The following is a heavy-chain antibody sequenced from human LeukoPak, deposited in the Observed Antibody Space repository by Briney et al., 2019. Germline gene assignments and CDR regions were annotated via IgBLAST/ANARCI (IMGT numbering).Heavy chain of an antibody. V-gene: IGHV4-31*02. Sequence: SQTLSLTCSVSGGSISSGGFYWSWIRQHPGKGLEWIGFIYYSGSTDYNPSLNSRLTLSVDRSKNHYSLNLRSVTVADTAVYYCARGPHYYGSGVRAFDIWGQGTMVTVSS. CDR3: ARGPHYYGSGVRAFDI. CDR2: IYYSGST. J-gene: IGHJ3*02. CDR1: GGSISSGGFY. D-gene: IGHD3-10*01.